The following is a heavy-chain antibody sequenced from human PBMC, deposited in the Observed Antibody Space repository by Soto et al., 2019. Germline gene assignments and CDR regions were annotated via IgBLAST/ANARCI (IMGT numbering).Heavy chain of an antibody. J-gene: IGHJ5*02. CDR2: TYFRSKWFN. V-gene: IGHV6-1*01. CDR1: GDSVSSNNAA. CDR3: ARDQMVSTVTTNNWFDP. D-gene: IGHD4-17*01. Sequence: PSQTLSLTCDTSGDSVSSNNAAWSWIRQSPSRGLEWLGRTYFRSKWFNDYAISVKGRIIINPDTSKNQFSLQLNSVTPEDTAVYYYARDQMVSTVTTNNWFDPWGQGTLVTVSS.